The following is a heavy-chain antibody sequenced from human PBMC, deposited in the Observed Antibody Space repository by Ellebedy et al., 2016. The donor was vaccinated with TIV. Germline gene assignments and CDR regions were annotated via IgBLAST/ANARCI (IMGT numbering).Heavy chain of an antibody. V-gene: IGHV3-74*01. J-gene: IGHJ4*02. CDR3: ARDERPDYYDSSGYCDY. CDR2: INNDGSST. Sequence: GGSLRLSXAASGFTLSGHWMHWVRQVPGKGLVWVSRINNDGSSTSYADSVKGRFTISRDNVKNTLYLQMNSLRAEDTAVYYCARDERPDYYDSSGYCDYWGQGTLVTVSS. CDR1: GFTLSGHW. D-gene: IGHD3-22*01.